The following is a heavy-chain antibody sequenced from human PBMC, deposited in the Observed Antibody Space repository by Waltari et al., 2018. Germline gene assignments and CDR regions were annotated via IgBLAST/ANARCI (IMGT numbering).Heavy chain of an antibody. Sequence: EVQLVESGGGLVQPWGSLRLSCADSGFTVSRPTMSWGRQAPGKGLEWVSAISGRCDTKYYADSVKGRFTISRDNSKNTLYLQMNSLRAEDTAVYYCAEPSLMVVVINYYFDYWGQGALVTVSS. V-gene: IGHV3-23*04. J-gene: IGHJ4*02. CDR3: AEPSLMVVVINYYFDY. CDR2: ISGRCDTK. D-gene: IGHD3-22*01. CDR1: GFTVSRPT.